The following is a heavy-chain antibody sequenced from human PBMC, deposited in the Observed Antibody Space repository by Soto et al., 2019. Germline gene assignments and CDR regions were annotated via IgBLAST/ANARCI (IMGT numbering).Heavy chain of an antibody. J-gene: IGHJ4*02. CDR1: GYTFSAYY. Sequence: GASVKVSCKTSGYTFSAYYVHWARRAPGRGFQWLGWINPSNEITTFSEFFQGRITISRDNSESAVFLQMNSLRPDDTALYFCARAYYFGSGTSYTLYYWGQGTQVTVSS. V-gene: IGHV1-2*02. CDR3: ARAYYFGSGTSYTLYY. CDR2: INPSNEIT. D-gene: IGHD3-10*01.